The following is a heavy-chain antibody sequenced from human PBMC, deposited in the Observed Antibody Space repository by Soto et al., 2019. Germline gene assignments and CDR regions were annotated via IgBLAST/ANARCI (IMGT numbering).Heavy chain of an antibody. Sequence: ASVKVSCKASGYTFTSYYMHWVRQAPGQGLEWMGIINASGGNTSYSPKFQGRVTITRDTSTSTAYMELRSLTSRDTAIYYCVTSDWAGWGQGTQVTVSS. CDR3: VTSDWAG. CDR1: GYTFTSYY. J-gene: IGHJ4*02. V-gene: IGHV1-46*01. CDR2: INASGGNT. D-gene: IGHD3-9*01.